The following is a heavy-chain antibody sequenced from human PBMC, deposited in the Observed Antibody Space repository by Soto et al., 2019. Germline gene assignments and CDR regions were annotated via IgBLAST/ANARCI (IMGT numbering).Heavy chain of an antibody. J-gene: IGHJ6*02. CDR2: INAGNGNT. V-gene: IGHV1-3*01. CDR1: GYTFSTYT. CDR3: STLGYGTGSSSYATGA. D-gene: IGHD2-8*02. Sequence: GASVKVSCKTSGYTFSTYTIHWVRQAPGQRLEWMGWINAGNGNTEYSQNFQGRVTITTDTSASTAYMDLSSLRSGDTAVYYCSTLGYGTGSSSYATGAWRHGTTVTVP.